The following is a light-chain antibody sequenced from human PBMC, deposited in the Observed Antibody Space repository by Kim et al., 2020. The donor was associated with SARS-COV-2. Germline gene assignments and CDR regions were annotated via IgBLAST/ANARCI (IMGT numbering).Light chain of an antibody. V-gene: IGKV3-20*01. CDR2: GAS. CDR1: QRLSSLS. J-gene: IGKJ1*01. Sequence: PVERAPPSCGARQRLSSLSFAWYKQQPGQAPRLLISGASRRTSGNPGRFVGSGSGTDFTLTIGRLEPEDFAVYYCHQYGTSLTWTFGQGTKVDI. CDR3: HQYGTSLTWT.